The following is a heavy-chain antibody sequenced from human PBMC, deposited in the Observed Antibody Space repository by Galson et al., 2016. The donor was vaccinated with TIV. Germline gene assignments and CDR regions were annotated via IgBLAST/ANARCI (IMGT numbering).Heavy chain of an antibody. D-gene: IGHD1-26*01. CDR2: FDPEEGET. V-gene: IGHV1-24*01. J-gene: IGHJ6*02. CDR3: GTVGSSSWSPLPSSSYFGVDV. CDR1: GYTFTELS. Sequence: QSGAEVKKPGASVKVSCKVSGYTFTELSMHWVRQVPGKGLEWMGGFDPEEGETIYAEMFQGRVTMTEDTSTDTAYMELSSLRSEDTAVYYCGTVGSSSWSPLPSSSYFGVDVWGQGTTVTVSS.